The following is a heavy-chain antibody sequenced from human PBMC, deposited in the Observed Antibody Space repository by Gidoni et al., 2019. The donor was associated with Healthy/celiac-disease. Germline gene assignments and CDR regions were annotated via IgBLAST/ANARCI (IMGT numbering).Heavy chain of an antibody. Sequence: EVQLVESGGGLVQPGGSLRLSCAASGFTVSSNYMSGVRQAPGKGLEWVSVIYSGGSTYYADSVKGRFTISRDNSKNTLYLQMNSLRAEDTAVYYCARELNGGYDSSLIDWGQGTLVTVSS. V-gene: IGHV3-66*01. CDR3: ARELNGGYDSSLID. CDR1: GFTVSSNY. CDR2: IYSGGST. J-gene: IGHJ4*02. D-gene: IGHD5-12*01.